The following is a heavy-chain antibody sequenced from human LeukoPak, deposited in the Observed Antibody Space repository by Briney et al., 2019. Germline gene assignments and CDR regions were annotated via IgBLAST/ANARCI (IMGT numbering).Heavy chain of an antibody. Sequence: ASVKVSCKASGYTFTSYGISWVRQAPGQGLEWMGRIIPILGIANYAQKFQGRVTITADKSTSTAYMELSSLRSEDTAVYYCARADILTGYYYYGMDVWGQGTTVTVSS. CDR3: ARADILTGYYYYGMDV. CDR1: GYTFTSYG. V-gene: IGHV1-69*04. J-gene: IGHJ6*02. D-gene: IGHD3-9*01. CDR2: IIPILGIA.